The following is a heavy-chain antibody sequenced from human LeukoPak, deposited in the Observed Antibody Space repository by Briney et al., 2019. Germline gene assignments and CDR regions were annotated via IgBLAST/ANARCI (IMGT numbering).Heavy chain of an antibody. Sequence: SETLSLTCTVSGGSLSNHYWSWVRLPPGKAPEWIGYISDSGATLSNPSLESRVTISVDRSNNQFSLKLSSVTAADTAIYSFARDTYYTSGTYYIDYFDSWGQGTLVTVSS. CDR3: ARDTYYTSGTYYIDYFDS. CDR2: ISDSGAT. V-gene: IGHV4-59*11. CDR1: GGSLSNHY. D-gene: IGHD3-10*01. J-gene: IGHJ4*02.